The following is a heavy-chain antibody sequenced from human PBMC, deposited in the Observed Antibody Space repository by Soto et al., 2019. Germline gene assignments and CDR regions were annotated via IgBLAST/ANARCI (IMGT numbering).Heavy chain of an antibody. Sequence: SETLSLTCTVSGGSISSYYWSWIRQPPGKRLEWIGYIYYSGSTNYNPSLKSRVTISVDTSKNQFSLKLSSVTAADTAVYYCARALPDPCSTSCYTADYYYYYGMDVWGQGXTVTV. CDR1: GGSISSYY. D-gene: IGHD2-2*02. CDR3: ARALPDPCSTSCYTADYYYYYGMDV. V-gene: IGHV4-59*01. CDR2: IYYSGST. J-gene: IGHJ6*02.